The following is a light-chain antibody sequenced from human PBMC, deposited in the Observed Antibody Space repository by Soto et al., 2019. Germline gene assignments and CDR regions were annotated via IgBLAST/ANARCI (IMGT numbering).Light chain of an antibody. V-gene: IGKV1-9*01. J-gene: IGKJ1*01. Sequence: DIQLTQSPSFLSASVGDNVTITCRASQGVTGYVAWYQQKPGKAPNLLIYAASTLQSGVPSRFSGSGSGTEFTLTISSLQPEDFAIYYCQQLHGYPWTFGHGTKVEIK. CDR1: QGVTGY. CDR3: QQLHGYPWT. CDR2: AAS.